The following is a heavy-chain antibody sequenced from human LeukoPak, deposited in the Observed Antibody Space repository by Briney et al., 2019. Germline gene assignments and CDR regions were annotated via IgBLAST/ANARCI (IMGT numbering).Heavy chain of an antibody. D-gene: IGHD3-22*01. Sequence: GASAKVSCKASGYTFTGYYMHWVRQAPGQGLEWMGWINPNSGGTNYAQKFQGRVTMTRDTSVSTAYMELSRLRSDDTAVYYCARTYYYDSSGSGFDYWGQGTLVTVSS. J-gene: IGHJ4*02. CDR1: GYTFTGYY. CDR3: ARTYYYDSSGSGFDY. CDR2: INPNSGGT. V-gene: IGHV1-2*02.